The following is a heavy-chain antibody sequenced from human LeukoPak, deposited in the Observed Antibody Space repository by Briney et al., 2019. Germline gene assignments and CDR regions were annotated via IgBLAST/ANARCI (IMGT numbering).Heavy chain of an antibody. CDR1: GGSISSGGYY. D-gene: IGHD1-1*01. Sequence: SETPSLTCTVPGGSISSGGYYWSWIRQHPGKGLEWIGYIYYSGSTYYNPSLKSRVTISVDTSKNQFSLRLSSVTAADAAVYYCARENWNYFDYWGQGTLVTVSS. CDR2: IYYSGST. V-gene: IGHV4-31*03. J-gene: IGHJ4*02. CDR3: ARENWNYFDY.